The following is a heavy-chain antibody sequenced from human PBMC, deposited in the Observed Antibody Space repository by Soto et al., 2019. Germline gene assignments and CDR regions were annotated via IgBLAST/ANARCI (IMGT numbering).Heavy chain of an antibody. V-gene: IGHV3-23*01. D-gene: IGHD6-6*01. CDR3: AKSPTQQLVLDEFDY. J-gene: IGHJ4*02. CDR2: ITGSGSRT. Sequence: DVQLLESGGGLVQPGGTLRLSCAASGFTFSDYAMTWVSQAPGKGLGWVAAITGSGSRTSYADSVKGRFTTSRDYSKNTLSLQMNRLRAEDTVIYYCAKSPTQQLVLDEFDYWGQGSLVTVST. CDR1: GFTFSDYA.